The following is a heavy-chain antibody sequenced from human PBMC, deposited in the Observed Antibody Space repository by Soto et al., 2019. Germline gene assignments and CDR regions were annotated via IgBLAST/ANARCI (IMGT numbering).Heavy chain of an antibody. CDR1: GGTFSSYA. CDR2: IIPIFGRA. D-gene: IGHD4-17*01. CDR3: ARDRDYGATRDYFDY. J-gene: IGHJ4*02. Sequence: QVQLVQSEAEVKKPGSSVKVSCKASGGTFSSYAISWVRQAPGQGLEWMGGIIPIFGRANYAQMFQGRVTITADESTSTANMKLSSLRSEDTDVYYCARDRDYGATRDYFDYWGQGTLVTVFS. V-gene: IGHV1-69*01.